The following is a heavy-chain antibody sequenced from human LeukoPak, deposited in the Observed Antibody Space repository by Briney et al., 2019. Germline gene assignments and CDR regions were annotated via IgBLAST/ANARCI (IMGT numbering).Heavy chain of an antibody. V-gene: IGHV3-49*04. J-gene: IGHJ6*03. CDR1: GFTFGDYA. CDR2: IRSKAYGGTT. CDR3: TRSRYDSLPRVNYMDV. D-gene: IGHD3-16*01. Sequence: GGSLRLSCTASGFTFGDYAMSWVRQAPGKGLEWVGFIRSKAYGGTTEYAASVKGRFTISRDDSKSIAYLQMNSLKTEDTAVYYCTRSRYDSLPRVNYMDVWGKGTTVTISS.